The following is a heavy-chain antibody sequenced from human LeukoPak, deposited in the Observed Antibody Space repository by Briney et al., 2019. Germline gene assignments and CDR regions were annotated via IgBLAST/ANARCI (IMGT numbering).Heavy chain of an antibody. Sequence: GGSLRLSCAASGFTFSGSAMHWVRQASGKGLEWVGRIRSKANSYATAYAASVKGRFTISRDDSKNTAYLQMNSLTADDTAVYYCAKGHSDFGTGFDLWGQGTLVTVS. CDR3: AKGHSDFGTGFDL. D-gene: IGHD4-17*01. J-gene: IGHJ4*02. CDR2: IRSKANSYAT. V-gene: IGHV3-73*01. CDR1: GFTFSGSA.